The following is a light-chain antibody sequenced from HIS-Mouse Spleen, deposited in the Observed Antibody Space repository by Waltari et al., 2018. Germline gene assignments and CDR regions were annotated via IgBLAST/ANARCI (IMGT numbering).Light chain of an antibody. V-gene: IGLV2-14*03. CDR1: SSDVGGYNY. CDR3: SSYTSSSTPYV. J-gene: IGLJ1*01. CDR2: DVS. Sequence: QSALTQPASVSGSPGQSITISCTGTSSDVGGYNYVSWYQQHPGKAPKLMIYDVSNRPVGVSNRFSGSKSGNTASLTISGLQAEDEADYYCSSYTSSSTPYVFGTGTKVTVL.